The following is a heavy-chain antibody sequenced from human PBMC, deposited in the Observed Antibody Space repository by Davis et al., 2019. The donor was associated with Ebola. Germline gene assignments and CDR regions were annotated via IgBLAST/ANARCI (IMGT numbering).Heavy chain of an antibody. CDR2: ISSSSSYI. Sequence: GESLKISCAASGFTFSSYTMNWVRQAPGKGLEWVSSISSSSSYIYYADSVKGRFTVSRDNSRNTLYLQMSSLRAEDTAVYYCARVVTLSGNYGMDVWGQGTTVTVSS. CDR1: GFTFSSYT. D-gene: IGHD3-3*01. V-gene: IGHV3-21*01. CDR3: ARVVTLSGNYGMDV. J-gene: IGHJ6*02.